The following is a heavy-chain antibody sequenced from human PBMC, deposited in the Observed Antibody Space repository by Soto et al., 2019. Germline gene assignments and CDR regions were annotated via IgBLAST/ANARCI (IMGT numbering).Heavy chain of an antibody. J-gene: IGHJ4*02. CDR3: ARLDKFNGGWS. Sequence: QVQLVESGGGVVQPGRSLRLSCAASGFTFSSYAMHWVRRAPGKGLEWVAAVSHDGKSGFYADSVSGRFTVSRDNSNSLVYRQMDRRRPEDTALLYCARLDKFNGGWSWGQGTAVTVSS. V-gene: IGHV3-30*14. CDR1: GFTFSSYA. D-gene: IGHD6-19*01. CDR2: VSHDGKSG.